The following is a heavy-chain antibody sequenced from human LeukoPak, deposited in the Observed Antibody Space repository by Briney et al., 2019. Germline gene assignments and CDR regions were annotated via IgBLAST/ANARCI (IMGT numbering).Heavy chain of an antibody. CDR3: AKGSGGQLWLRKFDY. V-gene: IGHV3-23*01. CDR1: GFTFSSYA. Sequence: GGSLRLSCAASGFTFSSYAMSWVRQAPGKGLEWVSAISGSGGSTYYADSVKGRFTISRDNSKNTLYLQMSSLRAEDTAVYYCAKGSGGQLWLRKFDYWGQGTLVTVSS. CDR2: ISGSGGST. D-gene: IGHD5-18*01. J-gene: IGHJ4*02.